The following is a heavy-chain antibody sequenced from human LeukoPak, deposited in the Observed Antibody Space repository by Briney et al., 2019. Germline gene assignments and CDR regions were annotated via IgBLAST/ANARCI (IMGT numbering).Heavy chain of an antibody. CDR2: ISYDGSNK. D-gene: IGHD3-22*01. Sequence: PGRSLRLSCAASGFTFSSYGMHWVCQAPGKGLEGVAVISYDGSNKYYADSVKGRFTISRDNSKNTLYLQMNSLRAEDTAVYYCAKDPYYDSSVPTWGQGTLVTVSS. CDR1: GFTFSSYG. J-gene: IGHJ5*02. CDR3: AKDPYYDSSVPT. V-gene: IGHV3-30*18.